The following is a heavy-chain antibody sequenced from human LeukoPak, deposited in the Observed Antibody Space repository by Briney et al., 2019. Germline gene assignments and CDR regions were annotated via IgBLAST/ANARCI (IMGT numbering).Heavy chain of an antibody. J-gene: IGHJ5*02. D-gene: IGHD2-15*01. CDR2: ISYDGSDK. V-gene: IGHV3-30*18. CDR3: AKQWSGGSALYWFDP. Sequence: GGSLRLSCAASGFSFSSYGVHWVRQAPGKGLEWVTVISYDGSDKYYADSVKGRFTISRDNSKNTLYLQMNSLRGEDTAVYYCAKQWSGGSALYWFDPWGQGTLVTVSS. CDR1: GFSFSSYG.